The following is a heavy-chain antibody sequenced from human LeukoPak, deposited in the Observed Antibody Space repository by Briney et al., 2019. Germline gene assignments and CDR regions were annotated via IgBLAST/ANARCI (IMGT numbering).Heavy chain of an antibody. V-gene: IGHV4-4*07. J-gene: IGHJ6*03. Sequence: KPSETLSLTCTVSGGSISSYYWNWIRQPAGKGLEWIGRIYTSGSTNYNPSLKSRVTMSVDTSKNQFSLKLSSVTAADTAVYYCARDSLDYGDGYYYYMDVWGKGTTVTVSS. CDR3: ARDSLDYGDGYYYYMDV. CDR2: IYTSGST. CDR1: GGSISSYY. D-gene: IGHD4-17*01.